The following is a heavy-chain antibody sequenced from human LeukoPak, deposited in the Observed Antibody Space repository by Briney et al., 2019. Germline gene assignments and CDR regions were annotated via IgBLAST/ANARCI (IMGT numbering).Heavy chain of an antibody. CDR1: GGTFSSYA. CDR2: IIPIFGTA. CDR3: ARDLYYGSGSYLLGDAFDI. D-gene: IGHD3-10*01. V-gene: IGHV1-69*06. Sequence: GASVKVSCKASGGTFSSYAISWVRQAPGQGLEWMGGIIPIFGTANYAQKFQGRVTITADKSTSTAYMELSSLRSEDTAVYYCARDLYYGSGSYLLGDAFDIWGQGTMVTVSS. J-gene: IGHJ3*02.